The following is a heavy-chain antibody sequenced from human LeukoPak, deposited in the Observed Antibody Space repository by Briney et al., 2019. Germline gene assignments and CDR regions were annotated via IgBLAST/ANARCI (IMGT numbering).Heavy chain of an antibody. CDR1: GFTFSTYG. D-gene: IGHD2-15*01. Sequence: QPGGSLRLSCAASGFTFSTYGMHWVRQAPGKGLEWLSVISYDGSDKYYADSVKGRFTISRDNSKNTLYLQMNSLRAEDPAVYYCAKDGGYCSGGSCHLIDHWGQGTLVTVSS. J-gene: IGHJ4*02. CDR2: ISYDGSDK. V-gene: IGHV3-30*18. CDR3: AKDGGYCSGGSCHLIDH.